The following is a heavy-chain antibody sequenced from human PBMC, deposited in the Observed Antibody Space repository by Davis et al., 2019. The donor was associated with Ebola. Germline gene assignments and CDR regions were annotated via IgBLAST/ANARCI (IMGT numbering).Heavy chain of an antibody. Sequence: GESLKISCAASGFTVSTNYMTWVRQAPGKGLEWVSSIYSAGSAYYADSVRGRFTISRDNSKDTVYLQMNSLRVEDTAVYYCARLPYDDFRRGYPDDFDLWGQGTLVAVSS. D-gene: IGHD3-3*01. CDR2: IYSAGSA. CDR1: GFTVSTNY. J-gene: IGHJ3*01. CDR3: ARLPYDDFRRGYPDDFDL. V-gene: IGHV3-53*01.